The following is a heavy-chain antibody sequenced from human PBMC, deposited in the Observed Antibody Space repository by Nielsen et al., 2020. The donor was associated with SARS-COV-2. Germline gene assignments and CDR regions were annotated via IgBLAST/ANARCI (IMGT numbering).Heavy chain of an antibody. CDR2: IYSGGTM. V-gene: IGHV3-66*01. CDR3: ARDSDYDFWSGYRDAFIS. D-gene: IGHD3-3*01. Sequence: GESLKISCAASGFTVSSNYMSWVRQAPGKGLEWVSVIYSGGTMYYADSVKGRFTISRDNAKNSLYLQMNSLRDEDTAVYYCARDSDYDFWSGYRDAFISGAKGQWSPSLQ. J-gene: IGHJ3*02. CDR1: GFTVSSNY.